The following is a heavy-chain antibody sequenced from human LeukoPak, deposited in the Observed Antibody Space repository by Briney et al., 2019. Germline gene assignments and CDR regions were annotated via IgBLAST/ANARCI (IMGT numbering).Heavy chain of an antibody. D-gene: IGHD6-19*01. V-gene: IGHV5-51*01. CDR3: ARKLVAGIDRNYYYYMDV. CDR2: IYPGDSDT. CDR1: GYSFTSYW. J-gene: IGHJ6*03. Sequence: LGESLKIFCKGSGYSFTSYWIGWVRQMPGKGLEWMGIIYPGDSDTRYSPSFQGQVTISADKSISTAYLQWSSLKASDTAMYYCARKLVAGIDRNYYYYMDVWGKGTTVTVSS.